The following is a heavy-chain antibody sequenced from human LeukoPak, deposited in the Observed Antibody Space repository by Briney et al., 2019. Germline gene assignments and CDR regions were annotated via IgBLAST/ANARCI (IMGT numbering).Heavy chain of an antibody. CDR3: ARDLYSSSWYLWFDP. J-gene: IGHJ5*02. CDR1: GYTFTGYY. D-gene: IGHD6-13*01. V-gene: IGHV1-2*02. Sequence: GASVKVSCKASGYTFTGYYMHWVRQAPGQGLEWMGWINPNSGGTNYAQKFQGRVTMTRDTSISIAYMELSRLRSDDTAVYYCARDLYSSSWYLWFDPWGQGTLVTVSS. CDR2: INPNSGGT.